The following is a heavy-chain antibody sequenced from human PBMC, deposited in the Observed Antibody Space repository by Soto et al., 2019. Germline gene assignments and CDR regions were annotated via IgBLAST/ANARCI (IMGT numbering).Heavy chain of an antibody. D-gene: IGHD3-10*01. J-gene: IGHJ6*02. CDR2: ISSSSSYT. V-gene: IGHV3-11*06. CDR3: ARVTAKGFGESRREAVYYYYGMDV. Sequence: GGSLRLSCAASGFTFSDYYMSWIRQAPGKGLEWVSYISSSSSYTNYADSVKGRFTISRDNAKNSLYLQMNSLRAEDTAVYYCARVTAKGFGESRREAVYYYYGMDVWGQATTVTVSS. CDR1: GFTFSDYY.